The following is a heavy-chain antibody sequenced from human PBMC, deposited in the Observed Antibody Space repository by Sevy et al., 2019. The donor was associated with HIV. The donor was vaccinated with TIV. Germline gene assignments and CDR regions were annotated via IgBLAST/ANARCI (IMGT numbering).Heavy chain of an antibody. Sequence: ASVKVSCKASGYTFSSYGISWVRQAPGQVLEWMGWIGAYNGNTKYAQNLQDRVTMTTDTSTSTAYMELRSLRSDDTAVYFCARLSTVRGEFNWFDPWGQGTRVTVSS. D-gene: IGHD3-10*01. CDR2: IGAYNGNT. V-gene: IGHV1-18*01. CDR3: ARLSTVRGEFNWFDP. J-gene: IGHJ5*02. CDR1: GYTFSSYG.